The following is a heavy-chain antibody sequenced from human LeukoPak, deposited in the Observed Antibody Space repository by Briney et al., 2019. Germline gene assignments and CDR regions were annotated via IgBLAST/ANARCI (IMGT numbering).Heavy chain of an antibody. J-gene: IGHJ4*02. CDR1: GFNFASNW. V-gene: IGHV3-74*01. CDR3: AGSLGPLTDY. Sequence: GGSLRLSCAASGFNFASNWMHWVRQTPGKGLMWVSRINSGGSGTNYADSVEGRFTISRDNAKNTLYLQMNSLRVEDTAVYYCAGSLGPLTDYWSQGTLVTVSS. D-gene: IGHD7-27*01. CDR2: INSGGSGT.